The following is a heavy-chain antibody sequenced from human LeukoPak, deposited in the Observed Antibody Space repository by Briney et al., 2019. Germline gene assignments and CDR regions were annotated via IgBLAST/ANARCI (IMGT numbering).Heavy chain of an antibody. CDR2: ISGSGGST. J-gene: IGHJ4*02. CDR1: GFIFSSYA. D-gene: IGHD3-22*01. V-gene: IGHV3-23*01. Sequence: GGSLRLSCAAPGFIFSSYAMSWVRQAPGKGLEWVSAISGSGGSTYYADSVKGRFTISRDNSKNTLYLQMNSLRAEDTAVYYCARGPVYYYDSSGYSPFDYWGQGTLVTVSS. CDR3: ARGPVYYYDSSGYSPFDY.